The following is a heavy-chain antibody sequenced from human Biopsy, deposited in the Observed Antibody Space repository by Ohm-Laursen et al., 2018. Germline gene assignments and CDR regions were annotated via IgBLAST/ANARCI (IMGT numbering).Heavy chain of an antibody. CDR2: ISATSSHI. D-gene: IGHD6-6*01. Sequence: SLRLSCAASGFNVSSYDMSWVRQAPGKGLEWISYISATSSHIYDADSVRGRFTVARDIAKNSLYLQLNSLRVEDAAVYYCARDSSRRAREGGMDVWGQGTTVTVSS. CDR3: ARDSSRRAREGGMDV. J-gene: IGHJ6*02. CDR1: GFNVSSYD. V-gene: IGHV3-21*01.